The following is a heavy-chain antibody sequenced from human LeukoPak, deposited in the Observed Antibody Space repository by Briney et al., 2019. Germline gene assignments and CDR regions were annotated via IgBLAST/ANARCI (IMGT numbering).Heavy chain of an antibody. J-gene: IGHJ3*02. Sequence: SETLSLTCTVSGGSISSYYWSWIRQPPGKGLEWIGYIYYSGSTNYNPSLESRVTISVDTSKNQFSLKLSSVTAADTAVYYCARVIWFGEGHAFDIWGQGTMVTVSS. V-gene: IGHV4-59*01. CDR3: ARVIWFGEGHAFDI. CDR1: GGSISSYY. D-gene: IGHD3-10*01. CDR2: IYYSGST.